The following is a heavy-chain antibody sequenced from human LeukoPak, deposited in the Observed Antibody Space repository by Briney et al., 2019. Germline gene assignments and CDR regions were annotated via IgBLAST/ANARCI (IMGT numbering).Heavy chain of an antibody. CDR3: NRECIRDCYYSAFDI. Sequence: PGGSLRLSCTASGFTFSKSWMSGFRQAPGKGLEWVGFIRSKAYGGTTEYAASVKGRFTISRDDSKSIAYLQMNSLKTEDTAVYFRNRECIRDCYYSAFDIWGQGTMVTVSS. J-gene: IGHJ3*02. CDR2: IRSKAYGGTT. D-gene: IGHD5-24*01. V-gene: IGHV3-49*03. CDR1: GFTFSKSW.